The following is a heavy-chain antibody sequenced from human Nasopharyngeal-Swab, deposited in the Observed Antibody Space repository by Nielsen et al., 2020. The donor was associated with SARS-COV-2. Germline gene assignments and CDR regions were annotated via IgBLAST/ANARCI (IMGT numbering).Heavy chain of an antibody. J-gene: IGHJ4*02. V-gene: IGHV3-33*01. D-gene: IGHD6-19*01. CDR1: GFTFSSYG. CDR3: ARDGLDSSGWDSYYFDY. CDR2: IWYDGSNK. Sequence: GESLKISCAASGFTFSSYGMHWVRQAPGKGLEWVAVIWYDGSNKYYADSVKGRFTISRDNSKNTLYLQMNSLRAEDTAVYYCARDGLDSSGWDSYYFDYWGQGTLVTVSS.